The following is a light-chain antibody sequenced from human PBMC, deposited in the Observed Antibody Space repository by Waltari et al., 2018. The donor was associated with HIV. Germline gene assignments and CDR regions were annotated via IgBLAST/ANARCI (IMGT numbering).Light chain of an antibody. V-gene: IGLV2-14*01. CDR1: SSDIGAYNF. Sequence: SALTQPASVSGSPGQSITISCTGTSSDIGAYNFVSWYPQYPGKAPKCIIYDVSNRPSGVSTRFSGSKSGNTASLTISGLQAEDEADYYCSSYTVPGTLFGTGTRVTVL. J-gene: IGLJ1*01. CDR3: SSYTVPGTL. CDR2: DVS.